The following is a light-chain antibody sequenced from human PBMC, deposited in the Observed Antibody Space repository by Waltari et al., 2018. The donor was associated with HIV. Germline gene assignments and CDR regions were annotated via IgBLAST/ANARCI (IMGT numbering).Light chain of an antibody. CDR2: GAY. V-gene: IGKV3-15*01. CDR3: QQYNNWPPLT. Sequence: EIVMTQSPDTLSVFPGERVTLSCRASQSVGSNLAWYQQKPGQAPRLIIYGAYNRATGVPARFSCSGSGTEFTLTISSLHSEDFAVYYCQQYNNWPPLTFGGGTKMRIK. CDR1: QSVGSN. J-gene: IGKJ4*01.